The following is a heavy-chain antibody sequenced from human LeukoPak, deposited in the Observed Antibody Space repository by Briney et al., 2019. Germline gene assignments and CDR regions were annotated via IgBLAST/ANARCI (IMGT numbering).Heavy chain of an antibody. D-gene: IGHD3-3*01. J-gene: IGHJ4*02. CDR2: ISVYNGNT. V-gene: IGHV1-18*01. Sequence: GASVKVSCKASGYSFTSYGITWVRQAPGQGLEWMGWISVYNGNTNYAQKLQGRVTMTRDTSASTAYMELRSLRSDDTAVYYCARDLEIGSSSYYFDYWGQGTLVTVPS. CDR3: ARDLEIGSSSYYFDY. CDR1: GYSFTSYG.